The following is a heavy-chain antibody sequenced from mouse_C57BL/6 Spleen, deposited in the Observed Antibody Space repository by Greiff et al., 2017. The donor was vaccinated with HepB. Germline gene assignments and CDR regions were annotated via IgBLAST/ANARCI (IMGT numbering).Heavy chain of an antibody. CDR2: IWSGGST. CDR1: GFSLTSYG. V-gene: IGHV2-2*01. J-gene: IGHJ2*01. CDR3: ARIGSYYYGSSYLYYFDY. Sequence: QVQLQQSGPGLVQPSQSLSITCTVSGFSLTSYGVHWVRQSPGKGLEWLGVIWSGGSTDYNAAFISRLSISKDNSKSQVFFKMNSLQADDTAIYYCARIGSYYYGSSYLYYFDYWGQGTTLTVSS. D-gene: IGHD1-1*01.